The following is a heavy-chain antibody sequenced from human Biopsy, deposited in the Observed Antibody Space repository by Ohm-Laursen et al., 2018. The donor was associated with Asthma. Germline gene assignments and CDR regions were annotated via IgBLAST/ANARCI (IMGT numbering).Heavy chain of an antibody. D-gene: IGHD6-13*01. Sequence: DSVKVSCKASGCTFIGCHIHGMRQAPGQGLEWMGRINPNSGGTNYAQKFQGRVTMTRDTSISTAYMEVSRLRSDDTAVYYCARGQKSAGDRWFDPWGQGTLVTVSS. CDR3: ARGQKSAGDRWFDP. CDR2: INPNSGGT. CDR1: GCTFIGCH. J-gene: IGHJ5*02. V-gene: IGHV1-2*06.